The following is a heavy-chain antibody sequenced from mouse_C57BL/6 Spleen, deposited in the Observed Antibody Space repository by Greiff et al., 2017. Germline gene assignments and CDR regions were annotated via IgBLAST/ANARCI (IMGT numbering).Heavy chain of an antibody. CDR3: ARGYYYGSSYDAMDY. Sequence: VQLQQSGPELVRPGVSVKISCKGSGYTFTDYAMHWVKQSHAKSLEWIGVISTYYGDASYNQKFKDKATMTVEQSSRTASMERARLTSEDSAVYYCARGYYYGSSYDAMDYWGQGTSGTVSS. CDR1: GYTFTDYA. J-gene: IGHJ4*01. CDR2: ISTYYGDA. D-gene: IGHD1-1*01. V-gene: IGHV1-67*01.